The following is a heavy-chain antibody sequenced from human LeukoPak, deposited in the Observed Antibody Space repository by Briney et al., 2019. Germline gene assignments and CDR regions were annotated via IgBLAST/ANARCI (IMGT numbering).Heavy chain of an antibody. CDR2: TYYRSTWYN. CDR1: GDSVSSNSVT. CDR3: ARRLTQYDCFDP. D-gene: IGHD2-2*01. V-gene: IGHV6-1*01. J-gene: IGHJ5*02. Sequence: SQTLSLTCPISGDSVSSNSVTWNWIRQSPSRGLEWLGRTYYRSTWYNDYAVSVRGRITVNPDTSKNQFSLHLNSVTPEDTAVYYCARRLTQYDCFDPWGQGILVTVSP.